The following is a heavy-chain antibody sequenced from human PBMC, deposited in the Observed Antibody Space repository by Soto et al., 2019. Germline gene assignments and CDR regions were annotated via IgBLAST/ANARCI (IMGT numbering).Heavy chain of an antibody. Sequence: PSETLSLTCTVSGGSISSGGYYWSWIRQHPGKGLEWIGYIYYSGSTNYNPSLKSRVTISVDTSKNQFSLKLSSVTAADTAVYYCAGYLGYSSSWPGGGVGMDVWGQGTTVTVSS. CDR3: AGYLGYSSSWPGGGVGMDV. V-gene: IGHV4-61*08. D-gene: IGHD6-13*01. J-gene: IGHJ6*02. CDR1: GGSISSGGYY. CDR2: IYYSGST.